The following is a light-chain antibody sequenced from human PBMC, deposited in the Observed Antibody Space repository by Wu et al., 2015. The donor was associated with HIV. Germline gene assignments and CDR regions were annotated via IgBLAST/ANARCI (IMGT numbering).Light chain of an antibody. Sequence: EVVLTQSPATLSVSPGERATLSCRASQSVSINLAWYQQKPGQAPRLLIYGASTRATGIPARFSASGSGTEFALTISSMQSEDFAVYYCQQYSNWPPTYTFGQGTKLEIK. J-gene: IGKJ2*01. V-gene: IGKV3-15*01. CDR1: QSVSIN. CDR2: GAS. CDR3: QQYSNWPPTYT.